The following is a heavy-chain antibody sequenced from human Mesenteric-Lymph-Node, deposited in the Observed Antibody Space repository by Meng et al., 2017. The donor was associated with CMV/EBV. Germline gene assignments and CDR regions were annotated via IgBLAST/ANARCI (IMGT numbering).Heavy chain of an antibody. J-gene: IGHJ3*02. D-gene: IGHD2-2*01. CDR1: GFTFSNAW. V-gene: IGHV3-15*01. Sequence: GESLKISCAASGFTFSNAWMSWVRQAPGKGLEWVGRIKSKTDGGTTDYAAPVKGRFTISRDDSKNTLYLQMNSLKTEDTAVYYCTTDIVVVPAAIGGIDAFDIWGQGTMVTVSS. CDR2: IKSKTDGGTT. CDR3: TTDIVVVPAAIGGIDAFDI.